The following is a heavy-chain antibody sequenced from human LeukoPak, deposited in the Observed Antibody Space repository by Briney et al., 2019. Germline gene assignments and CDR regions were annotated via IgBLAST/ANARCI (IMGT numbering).Heavy chain of an antibody. V-gene: IGHV3-73*01. Sequence: GGSLRLSCAASGFTFSSYGMHWVRQASGKGLEWVGRIRSKANSYATAYAASVKGRFTISRDDSKNTAYLQMNSLKTEDTAVYYCTRFWFSPWGQGTLVTASS. CDR1: GFTFSSYG. CDR3: TRFWFSP. D-gene: IGHD3-3*01. CDR2: IRSKANSYAT. J-gene: IGHJ5*02.